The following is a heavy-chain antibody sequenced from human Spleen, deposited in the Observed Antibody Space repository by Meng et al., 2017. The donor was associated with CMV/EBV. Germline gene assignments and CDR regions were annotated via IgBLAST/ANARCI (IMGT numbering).Heavy chain of an antibody. CDR3: ARGMGDY. J-gene: IGHJ4*02. Sequence: EVELVGAGGGLVQPGGSLRLSCAASGFTFSTYWMHWVRQDPGKGPVWVSRINSAGSLTSYADSVKGRFTISRDNAKDTLYLQMDGLRANDTAIYFCARGMGDYWGQGSLVTVSS. D-gene: IGHD2-8*01. CDR1: GFTFSTYW. CDR2: INSAGSLT. V-gene: IGHV3-74*01.